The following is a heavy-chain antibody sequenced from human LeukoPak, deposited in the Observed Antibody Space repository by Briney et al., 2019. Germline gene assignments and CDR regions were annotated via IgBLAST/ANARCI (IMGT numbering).Heavy chain of an antibody. CDR2: INPENAGT. CDR3: ARTLYIAAAPRGFDY. V-gene: IGHV1-2*02. Sequence: GESLKISCKGSGYSFTNFWIGWVGRMPGKGLEWMGWINPENAGTNSAQKFQGSVTMTRDTSTGTPYMELSRLRSDDSAVYYCARTLYIAAAPRGFDYWGQGTLVSVSS. CDR1: GYSFTNFW. D-gene: IGHD6-13*01. J-gene: IGHJ4*02.